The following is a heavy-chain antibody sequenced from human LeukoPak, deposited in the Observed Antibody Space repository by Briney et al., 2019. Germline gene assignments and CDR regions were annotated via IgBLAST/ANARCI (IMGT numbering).Heavy chain of an antibody. D-gene: IGHD3-22*01. J-gene: IGHJ4*02. Sequence: GGSLRLSCAASGFSFNECDMSWIRQAPGKGLEWVSYISSSCSTIYYADSVEGRFTISSNNDNNALYLHMNILRDEDTAVYYCARETYYYDTIYYYIKYFDFWGQGTLVTVS. V-gene: IGHV3-11*01. CDR3: ARETYYYDTIYYYIKYFDF. CDR2: ISSSCSTI. CDR1: GFSFNECD.